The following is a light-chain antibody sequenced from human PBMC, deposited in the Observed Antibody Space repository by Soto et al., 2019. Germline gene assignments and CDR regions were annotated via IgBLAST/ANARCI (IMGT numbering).Light chain of an antibody. J-gene: IGLJ2*01. Sequence: QSVLTQPPSVSGAPGQRVTISCTGSSSNVGAGYDVQWYQQLPGTAPKLLISGNSNRASGVPDRFSGSKSGTSASLAITGLQAEDEADYYCQSYDSSLSAVVFGGGTKLTVL. CDR3: QSYDSSLSAVV. V-gene: IGLV1-40*01. CDR2: GNS. CDR1: SSNVGAGYD.